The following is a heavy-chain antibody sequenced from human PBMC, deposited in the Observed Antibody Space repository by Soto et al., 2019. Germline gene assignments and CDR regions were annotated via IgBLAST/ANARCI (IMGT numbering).Heavy chain of an antibody. D-gene: IGHD6-13*01. V-gene: IGHV4-34*01. J-gene: IGHJ6*02. CDR2: INHSGST. Sequence: QVQLQQWGAGLLKPSETLSLTCAVYGGSFSGYYWSWIRQAPGKGLEWIGEINHSGSTDYNPSLKSRVTISGDSSKNQFSLRLSSVTDADTAVYYCASLIRRQKLVIPYYYHYGMDVWGQGTTVTVSS. CDR3: ASLIRRQKLVIPYYYHYGMDV. CDR1: GGSFSGYY.